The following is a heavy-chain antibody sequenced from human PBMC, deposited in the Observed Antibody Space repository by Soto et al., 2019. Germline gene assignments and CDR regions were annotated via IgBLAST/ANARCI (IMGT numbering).Heavy chain of an antibody. CDR1: WLSLNTKELF. CDR3: ARIMDYYGSGSYYYLGY. CDR2: IDWDDDK. Sequence: APVTATRRLGQECRSSWLSLNTKELFVSWIRQPPGNALEWLALIDWDDDKYYSTSLKTRLTISKDTSKNQVVLTMTNMDPVDTATYYYARIMDYYGSGSYYYLGYWGQGTLVTVSS. J-gene: IGHJ4*02. V-gene: IGHV2-70*01. D-gene: IGHD3-10*01.